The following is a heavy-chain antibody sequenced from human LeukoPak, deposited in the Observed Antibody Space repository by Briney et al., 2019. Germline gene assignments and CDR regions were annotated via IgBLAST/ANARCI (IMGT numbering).Heavy chain of an antibody. CDR1: GFTVSSNY. CDR3: AKDGGYDYIWGSYRSFDY. CDR2: IYSGGST. D-gene: IGHD3-16*02. J-gene: IGHJ4*02. Sequence: PGGSLRLPCAASGFTVSSNYMSWVRQAPGKGLEWVSVIYSGGSTYYADSVKGRFTISRDNSKNTLYPQMNSLRAEDTAVYYCAKDGGYDYIWGSYRSFDYWGQGTLVTVSS. V-gene: IGHV3-53*01.